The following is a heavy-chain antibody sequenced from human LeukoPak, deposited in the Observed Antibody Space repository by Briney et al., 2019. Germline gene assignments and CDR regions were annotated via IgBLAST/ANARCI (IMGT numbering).Heavy chain of an antibody. D-gene: IGHD5-24*01. J-gene: IGHJ4*02. CDR2: VFDGKTT. CDR1: GESLNYYY. V-gene: IGHV4-34*12. CDR3: ASGAWATRLHS. Sequence: SETLSLTCAVYGESLNYYYWSWIRQSPEKGLEWIGEVFDGKTTNYNPSLKSRVTISAVTSSNQFSLNLKSVTAADTAVYYCASGAWATRLHSWAQGTLVVVSS.